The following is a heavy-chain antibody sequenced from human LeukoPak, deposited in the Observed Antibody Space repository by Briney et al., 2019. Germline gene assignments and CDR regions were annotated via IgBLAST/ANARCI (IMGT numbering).Heavy chain of an antibody. V-gene: IGHV1-18*04. CDR1: GYTFTSYG. D-gene: IGHD2-2*01. Sequence: ASVKVSCKASGYTFTSYGISWVQQAPGQGLEWMGWISAYNGNTNYAQKLQGRVTMTTDTSTSTAYMELRSLRSDDTAVYYCARDLKHTPYCSSTSCYGFYFDYWGQGTLVTVSS. CDR3: ARDLKHTPYCSSTSCYGFYFDY. CDR2: ISAYNGNT. J-gene: IGHJ4*02.